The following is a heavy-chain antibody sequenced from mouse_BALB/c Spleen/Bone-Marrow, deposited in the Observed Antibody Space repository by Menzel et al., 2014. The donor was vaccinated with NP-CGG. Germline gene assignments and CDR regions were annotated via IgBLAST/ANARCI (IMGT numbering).Heavy chain of an antibody. CDR1: GYAFSSYW. J-gene: IGHJ2*01. CDR3: ARGGISVDY. V-gene: IGHV1-80*01. Sequence: LEESGAELVRPGSSVKISCKASGYAFSSYWMNWVKQRPGQGLEWIGQIYPGDSDTNYNGKFKGKATLTADKSSNTAYMQLTSLTSEDSAVYFCARGGISVDYWGQGTTLTVSS. CDR2: IYPGDSDT.